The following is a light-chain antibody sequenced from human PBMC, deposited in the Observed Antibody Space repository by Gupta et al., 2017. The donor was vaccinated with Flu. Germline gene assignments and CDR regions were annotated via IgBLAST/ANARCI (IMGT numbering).Light chain of an antibody. CDR2: TAS. J-gene: IGKJ1*01. Sequence: DIQMTQSPSSLSASVGDRVTITCRTSQSISNYLNWYQQKPGKAPKLLIYTASTLQTGVPSRFSGSGSGTDFTLTISTLQPEDCATYYCQQTYSTAWTFGQGTKVEIK. V-gene: IGKV1-39*01. CDR1: QSISNY. CDR3: QQTYSTAWT.